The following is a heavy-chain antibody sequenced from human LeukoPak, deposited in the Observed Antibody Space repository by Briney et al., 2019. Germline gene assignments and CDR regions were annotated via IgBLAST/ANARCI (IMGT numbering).Heavy chain of an antibody. CDR1: GFTITNHW. J-gene: IGHJ5*02. Sequence: HPGGSLRLSCAVSGFTITNHWMSWVRQAPGKGLEWVANIKQDGSEKYYVDSVKGRFTISRDNGKNSLYLQMNSLRVEDTALYYCVRDPFFSVPWGQGTLVTVSS. CDR3: VRDPFFSVP. D-gene: IGHD2/OR15-2a*01. CDR2: IKQDGSEK. V-gene: IGHV3-7*01.